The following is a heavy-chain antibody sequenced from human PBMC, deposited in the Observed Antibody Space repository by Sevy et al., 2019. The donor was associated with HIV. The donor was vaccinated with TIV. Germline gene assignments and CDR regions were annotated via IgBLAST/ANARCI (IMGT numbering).Heavy chain of an antibody. V-gene: IGHV3-30*02. Sequence: GGSLRLSCAASGFTFNFHGMHWVRQAPGKGLEWVAFIWHDGSNKYWADSVKGRFTISRDNSKNTLFLQMNSLTVEDTAVYYCARETDNSARWLDPWGQGTLVTVSS. CDR1: GFTFNFHG. D-gene: IGHD4-4*01. CDR3: ARETDNSARWLDP. CDR2: IWHDGSNK. J-gene: IGHJ5*02.